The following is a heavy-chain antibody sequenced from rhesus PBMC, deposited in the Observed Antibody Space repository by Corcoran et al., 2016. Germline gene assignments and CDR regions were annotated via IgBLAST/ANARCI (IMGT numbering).Heavy chain of an antibody. J-gene: IGHJ6*01. CDR1: GYSISSGSY. D-gene: IGHD2-39*01. Sequence: VQLQESGPGLGKPSETLSLTCAAAGYSISSGSYWGWIRQPPGKGLEYVGYISGSSGSTNYNPSLKSRVTISRDTSKIQFSLKLSSVTAADTAVYYCAKGSILYGLDSWGQGVVVTVSS. CDR3: AKGSILYGLDS. V-gene: IGHV4-99*02. CDR2: ISGSSGST.